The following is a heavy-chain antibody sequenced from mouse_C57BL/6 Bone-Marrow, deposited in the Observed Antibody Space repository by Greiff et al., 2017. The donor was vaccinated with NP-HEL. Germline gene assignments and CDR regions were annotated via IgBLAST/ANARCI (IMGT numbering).Heavy chain of an antibody. CDR3: TTWITTVVVPFDY. CDR1: GFNIKDDY. CDR2: IDPENGDT. V-gene: IGHV14-4*01. D-gene: IGHD1-1*01. J-gene: IGHJ2*01. Sequence: EVKLQESGAELVRPGASVKLSCTASGFNIKDDYMHWVKQRPEQGLEWIGWIDPENGDTEYASKFQGKATITADTSSNTAYLQLSSLTSEDTAVYYCTTWITTVVVPFDYWGQGTTLTVSS.